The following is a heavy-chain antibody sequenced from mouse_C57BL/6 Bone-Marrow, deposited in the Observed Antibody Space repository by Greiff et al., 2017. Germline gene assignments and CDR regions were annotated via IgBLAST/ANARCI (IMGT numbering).Heavy chain of an antibody. CDR1: GYTFTSYW. D-gene: IGHD2-5*01. J-gene: IGHJ3*01. CDR3: ARWGPYSNYVFAY. CDR2: IDPSDSYT. V-gene: IGHV1-50*01. Sequence: VQLQQPGAELVKPGASVKLSCKASGYTFTSYWMQWVKQRPGQGLEWIGEIDPSDSYTNYNQKFKGKATLTVDTSSSTAYMQLSSLTSEDSAVFYGARWGPYSNYVFAYWGQGTLVTVSA.